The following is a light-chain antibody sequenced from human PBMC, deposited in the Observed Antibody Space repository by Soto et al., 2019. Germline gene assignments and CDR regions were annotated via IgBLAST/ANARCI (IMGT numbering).Light chain of an antibody. CDR3: QQYTEWPMYT. V-gene: IGKV3-15*01. J-gene: IGKJ2*01. CDR1: QSVSSN. CDR2: GAS. Sequence: EILMTQSPATLSVSPGERATLSCRASQSVSSNLAWYQQKPGQAPRLLIYGASTRATGIPARFSGSGSGTEFTLTISSLQSEDFAVYYRQQYTEWPMYTFGQGTKLEIK.